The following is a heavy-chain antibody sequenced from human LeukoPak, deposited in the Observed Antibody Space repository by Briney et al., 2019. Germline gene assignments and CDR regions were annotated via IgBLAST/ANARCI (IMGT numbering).Heavy chain of an antibody. J-gene: IGHJ3*01. CDR2: VHHSGIT. V-gene: IGHV4-39*01. D-gene: IGHD3-22*01. CDR1: GGFISSGGYY. Sequence: SETLSLTCVVSGGFISSGGYYWGWIRHPPEKGLEWIGSVHHSGITYYNTSLKSRVTISVDKSKDQFSLELTSVTAADTAVYYCARNPPNYYDSSGRTGAFDVWGQGTMVTVSS. CDR3: ARNPPNYYDSSGRTGAFDV.